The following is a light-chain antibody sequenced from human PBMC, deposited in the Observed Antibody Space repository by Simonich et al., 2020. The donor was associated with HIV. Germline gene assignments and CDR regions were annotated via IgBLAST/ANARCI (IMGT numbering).Light chain of an antibody. CDR1: QSLLHSNGYNY. CDR3: MQALQTPT. V-gene: IGKV2-28*01. Sequence: DIVMTQSPISLPVTPGEPASISCRSNQSLLHSNGYNYLDWYLQKPGQPPQLLIALGSNRSSGVPDRFSRSGSGTDFTLKISRVEAEDVGVYYCMQALQTPTFGPGTKVDIK. J-gene: IGKJ3*01. CDR2: LGS.